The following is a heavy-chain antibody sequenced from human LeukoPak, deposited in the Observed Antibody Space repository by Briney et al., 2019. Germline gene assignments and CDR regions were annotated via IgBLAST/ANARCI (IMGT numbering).Heavy chain of an antibody. Sequence: ASVKVSCKASGCTFTNHYMHWVRQARGQGLEWMGWINPHSGDTNYAQKFQGRVIMTRDTSISTAYMELSSLRSDDTAMYYCASGLSSLFSFGAALDYYMDVWGKGTPVTVSS. CDR2: INPHSGDT. CDR3: ASGLSSLFSFGAALDYYMDV. J-gene: IGHJ6*03. CDR1: GCTFTNHY. D-gene: IGHD5-18*01. V-gene: IGHV1-2*02.